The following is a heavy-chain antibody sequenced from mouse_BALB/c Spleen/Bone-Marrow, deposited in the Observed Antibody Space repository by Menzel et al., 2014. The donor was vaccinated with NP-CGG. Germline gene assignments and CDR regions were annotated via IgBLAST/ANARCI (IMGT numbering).Heavy chain of an antibody. CDR2: IWAGGST. CDR1: GFSLTSYG. D-gene: IGHD2-3*01. Sequence: VKLMESGPSLVAPSQSLSITCTVSGFSLTSYGVHWVRQPPGKGLEWLGVIWAGGSTNYNSALMSRLSISKDNSKSQVFLKMNSLQTDDKAMYYCVRGGGDGYYNWYFDVWGAGTTVTVSS. J-gene: IGHJ1*01. CDR3: VRGGGDGYYNWYFDV. V-gene: IGHV2-9*02.